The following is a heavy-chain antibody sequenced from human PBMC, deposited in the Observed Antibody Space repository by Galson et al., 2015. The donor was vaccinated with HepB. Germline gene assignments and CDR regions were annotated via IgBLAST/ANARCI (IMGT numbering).Heavy chain of an antibody. J-gene: IGHJ4*02. V-gene: IGHV3-49*04. CDR1: GFTFGDYA. CDR3: TRAFLDCGGDCYSLSPYLLDY. D-gene: IGHD2-21*02. CDR2: IRSTAYGGTT. Sequence: SLRLSCAACGFTFGDYAMSWVRLAPGKGLEWVGFIRSTAYGGTTEYAASVKGRFTISRDDSKSIAYLQMNSLKTEDTAVYYCTRAFLDCGGDCYSLSPYLLDYWGQGTLVTVSS.